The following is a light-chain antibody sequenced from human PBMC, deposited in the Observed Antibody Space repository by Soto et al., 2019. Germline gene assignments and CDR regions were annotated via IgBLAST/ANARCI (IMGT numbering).Light chain of an antibody. V-gene: IGKV3-20*01. J-gene: IGKJ5*01. CDR2: GAS. CDR3: QQYGSSPST. Sequence: DIVVTQSPSTLSVSTGERATLSCRASQSVSSNLAWYQQKPGQAPRLLIYGASSRATGIPDRFSGSGSGTDFTLTISRLEPEDFAVYYCQQYGSSPSTFGQRRLLEV. CDR1: QSVSSN.